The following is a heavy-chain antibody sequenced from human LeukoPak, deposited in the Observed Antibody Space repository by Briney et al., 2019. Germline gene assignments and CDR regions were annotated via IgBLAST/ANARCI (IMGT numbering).Heavy chain of an antibody. J-gene: IGHJ3*01. CDR2: IYYSGST. CDR1: GGSISSSSYY. Sequence: PSETLSLTCTVSGGSISSSSYYWGWIRQPPGKGLEWIGSIYYSGSTYYNPSLKSRVTISVDTSKNQFSLKLSSVTAADTAVYYCARDYVDGSSTRWDAFDVWGQGTMVTVSS. D-gene: IGHD2-15*01. CDR3: ARDYVDGSSTRWDAFDV. V-gene: IGHV4-39*07.